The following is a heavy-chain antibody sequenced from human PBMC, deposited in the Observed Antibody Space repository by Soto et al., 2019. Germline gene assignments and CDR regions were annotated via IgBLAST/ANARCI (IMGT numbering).Heavy chain of an antibody. CDR2: ISGYNGKT. D-gene: IGHD3-10*01. J-gene: IGHJ4*02. CDR3: ARDKMIDDFGLGSFDY. V-gene: IGHV1-18*04. CDR1: GYTFTSFG. Sequence: QVQLVQPGPEVKKPGASVKVSCEASGYTFTSFGVSWLRQAPGQGPEWMGWISGYNGKTKSAQKVQGRVTLTTDTSTATAYMELRSLRSDDAAVYYCARDKMIDDFGLGSFDYWGQGTVVTVSS.